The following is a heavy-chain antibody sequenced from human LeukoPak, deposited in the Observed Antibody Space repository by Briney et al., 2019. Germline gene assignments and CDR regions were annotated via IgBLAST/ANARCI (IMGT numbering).Heavy chain of an antibody. CDR3: ATHRQPDYDSSGYYPDAFDI. D-gene: IGHD3-22*01. CDR1: GGSISSYY. J-gene: IGHJ3*02. V-gene: IGHV4-4*07. CDR2: IYTSGST. Sequence: SETLSLTCTVSGGSISSYYWSWIRQPAGKGLEWIGRIYTSGSTNYNPSLKSRVTMSVDTSKNQFSLKLSSVTAADTAVYYCATHRQPDYDSSGYYPDAFDIWGQGTMVTVSS.